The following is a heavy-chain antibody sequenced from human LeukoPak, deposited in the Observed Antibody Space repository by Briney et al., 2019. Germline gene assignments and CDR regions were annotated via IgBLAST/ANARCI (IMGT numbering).Heavy chain of an antibody. CDR3: AKAYRGYSYLFDY. CDR1: VFTFSSYA. Sequence: GGSLRLSCAASVFTFSSYAMSWVRQAPGKGLEWVSAISGSGGSTYYADSVKGRFTISRDNSKNTLYLQMNSLRAEDTAVYYCAKAYRGYSYLFDYWGQGTLVTVSS. J-gene: IGHJ4*02. D-gene: IGHD5-18*01. V-gene: IGHV3-23*01. CDR2: ISGSGGST.